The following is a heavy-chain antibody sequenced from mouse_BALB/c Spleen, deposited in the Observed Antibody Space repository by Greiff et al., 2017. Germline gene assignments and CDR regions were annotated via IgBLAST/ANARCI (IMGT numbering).Heavy chain of an antibody. CDR3: ARCGYYDYYAMDY. Sequence: QVQLQQSGAELVRPGSSVKISCKASGYAFSSYWMNWVKQRPGQGLEWIGQIYPGDGDTNYNGKFKGKATLTADKSSSTAYMQLSSLTSEDSAVYFCARCGYYDYYAMDYWGQGTSVTVSS. D-gene: IGHD2-3*01. J-gene: IGHJ4*01. CDR2: IYPGDGDT. CDR1: GYAFSSYW. V-gene: IGHV1-80*01.